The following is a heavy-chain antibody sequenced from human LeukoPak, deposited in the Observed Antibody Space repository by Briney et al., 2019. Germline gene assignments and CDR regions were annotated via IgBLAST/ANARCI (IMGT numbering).Heavy chain of an antibody. Sequence: PGGSLRLSCAAAGFTFSSYWMHWVRQAPGKGLVWVSRMNSDGSSTNYADSVKGRFTISRDNAKNTLYLQMNSLRAEDTAVYYCAKDIWDYYYYGMDVWGQGTTVTVSS. D-gene: IGHD7-27*01. CDR3: AKDIWDYYYYGMDV. V-gene: IGHV3-74*01. J-gene: IGHJ6*02. CDR1: GFTFSSYW. CDR2: MNSDGSST.